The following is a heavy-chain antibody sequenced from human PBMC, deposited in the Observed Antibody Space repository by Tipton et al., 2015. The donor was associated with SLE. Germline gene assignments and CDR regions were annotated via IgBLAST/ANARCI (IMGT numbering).Heavy chain of an antibody. CDR3: ARPKSGRHTYGGSSYGMDV. D-gene: IGHD4-23*01. J-gene: IGHJ6*02. CDR1: GGSISSSTYY. Sequence: TLSLTCTVSGGSISSSTYYWGWIRQPPGKGLEWIGTIYYSGNTYYNPSLKSRVTISVDTSKNQFSLKLNSVTAADTAVYYCARPKSGRHTYGGSSYGMDVWGQGTTVTVSS. V-gene: IGHV4-39*01. CDR2: IYYSGNT.